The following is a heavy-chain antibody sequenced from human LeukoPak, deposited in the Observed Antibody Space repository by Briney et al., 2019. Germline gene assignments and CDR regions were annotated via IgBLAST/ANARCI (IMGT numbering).Heavy chain of an antibody. CDR2: IYYSGST. D-gene: IGHD2-15*01. CDR1: GGSISSSSYY. J-gene: IGHJ4*02. V-gene: IGHV4-39*07. Sequence: PSETLSLTCIVSGGSISSSSYYWGWIRQPPGKGLEWIGSIYYSGSTYYNPSLRSRVTISVDTSKNQFSLKLNSVTAADTAVYFCASDAPGLLGYWGQGTLVTVSS. CDR3: ASDAPGLLGY.